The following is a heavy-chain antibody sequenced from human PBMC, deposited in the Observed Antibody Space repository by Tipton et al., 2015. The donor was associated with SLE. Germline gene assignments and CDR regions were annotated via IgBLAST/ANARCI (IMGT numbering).Heavy chain of an antibody. CDR1: GGSISSGSYY. D-gene: IGHD2-2*01. CDR3: ARVWGTGSRGVDY. V-gene: IGHV4-61*02. J-gene: IGHJ4*02. Sequence: TLSLTCTVSGGSISSGSYYWSWIRQPAGKGLEWIGRIYTRGSTNYNPSLKSRVTISVDTPKNQFSLKLSSVTAADTAVYYCARVWGTGSRGVDYWGQGTLVTVSS. CDR2: IYTRGST.